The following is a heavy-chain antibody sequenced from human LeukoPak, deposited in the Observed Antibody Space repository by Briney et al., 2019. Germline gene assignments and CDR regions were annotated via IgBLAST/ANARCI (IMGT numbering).Heavy chain of an antibody. CDR1: GFTFSNYH. J-gene: IGHJ4*02. V-gene: IGHV3-21*01. CDR3: ATWRLEMQPWGTSQM. Sequence: GGSLRLSCVASGFTFSNYHMNWVLQAPGPGLEWVSSITTSSGYIYYSDSVRGRFTIYRDNAKNSLYLQMSNLRVEDTAVYCCATWRLEMQPWGTSQMWGQGTRVTVSS. D-gene: IGHD3-16*01. CDR2: ITTSSGYI.